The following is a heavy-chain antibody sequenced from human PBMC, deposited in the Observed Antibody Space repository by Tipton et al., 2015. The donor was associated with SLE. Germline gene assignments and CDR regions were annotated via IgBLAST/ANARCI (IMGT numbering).Heavy chain of an antibody. CDR2: IYTSGTT. D-gene: IGHD2/OR15-2a*01. J-gene: IGHJ4*02. Sequence: TLSLTCTLSGGSVGSGTYYWTWIRQPAGKGLEWIGRIYTSGTTHYNPSLKSRATISRDTAKNQFSLNLRFVTAADTAVYYCARDTSFDHWGQGTLVTVSS. V-gene: IGHV4-61*02. CDR3: ARDTSFDH. CDR1: GGSVGSGTYY.